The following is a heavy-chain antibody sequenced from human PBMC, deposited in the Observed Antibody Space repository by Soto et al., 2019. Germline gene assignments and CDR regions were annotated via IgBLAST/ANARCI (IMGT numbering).Heavy chain of an antibody. V-gene: IGHV3-23*01. CDR1: GFTFSSYA. J-gene: IGHJ4*02. CDR3: AKDATGTTRKFDY. Sequence: GGSLRLSSAASGFTFSSYAMSWVRQAPGKGLEWVSAISGSGGNTYYADSVRGRFTISRDNSKNTLYLQMNSLRAEDTAVYYCAKDATGTTRKFDYWGQGTLVTVSS. D-gene: IGHD1-7*01. CDR2: ISGSGGNT.